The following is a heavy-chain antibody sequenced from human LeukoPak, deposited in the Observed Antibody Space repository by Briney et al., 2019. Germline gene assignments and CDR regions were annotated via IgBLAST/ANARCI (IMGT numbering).Heavy chain of an antibody. D-gene: IGHD3/OR15-3a*01. V-gene: IGHV3-74*01. CDR2: INSDGSST. CDR3: ARVGLGHWYFDL. Sequence: GGSLRLSCAASGFTFSSYGMHWVRQAPGKGLVWVSRINSDGSSTSYADSVKGRFTISRDNAKNTLYLQMNSLRAEDTAMYYCARVGLGHWYFDLWGRGALVTVSS. CDR1: GFTFSSYG. J-gene: IGHJ2*01.